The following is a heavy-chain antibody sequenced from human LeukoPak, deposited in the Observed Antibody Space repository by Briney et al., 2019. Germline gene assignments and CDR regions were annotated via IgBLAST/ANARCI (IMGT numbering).Heavy chain of an antibody. V-gene: IGHV1-2*06. CDR2: INPNSGGT. Sequence: ASVKVSCKASGYTFTGYYMHWVRQAPGQGLEWMGRINPNSGGTNYAQKFQGRVTMTRDTSISTAYMELSRLRSDDTAVYYCARGSVTMVRGVIPHASDIWGQGTMVTVSS. CDR3: ARGSVTMVRGVIPHASDI. CDR1: GYTFTGYY. J-gene: IGHJ3*02. D-gene: IGHD3-10*01.